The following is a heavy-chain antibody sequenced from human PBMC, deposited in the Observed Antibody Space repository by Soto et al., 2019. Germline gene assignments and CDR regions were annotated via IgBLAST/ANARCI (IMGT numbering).Heavy chain of an antibody. D-gene: IGHD3-10*01. V-gene: IGHV1-69*13. J-gene: IGHJ6*02. CDR1: GGTFSSYA. Sequence: GASVKVSCKASGGTFSSYAISWVRQAPGQGLEWMGGIIPIFGTANYAQKFQGRVTITADESTSTAYMELSSLRSEDTAVYYCARDAGGTMVRGVIIRPSHYYYYGMDVWGQGTTVTVSS. CDR2: IIPIFGTA. CDR3: ARDAGGTMVRGVIIRPSHYYYYGMDV.